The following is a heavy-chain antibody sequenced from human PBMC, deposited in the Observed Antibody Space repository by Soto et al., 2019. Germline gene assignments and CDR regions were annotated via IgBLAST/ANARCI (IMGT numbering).Heavy chain of an antibody. CDR2: IYYSGGT. D-gene: IGHD1-7*01. J-gene: IGHJ4*02. Sequence: SETLSLTCTVSGGSISSYYWSWIRQPPGKGLEWIGYIYYSGGTNYNPSLKSRVTISVDTSKNQFSLKLSSVTAADTAVYYCARRYGTTFDYWGQGTLVTVSS. V-gene: IGHV4-59*01. CDR1: GGSISSYY. CDR3: ARRYGTTFDY.